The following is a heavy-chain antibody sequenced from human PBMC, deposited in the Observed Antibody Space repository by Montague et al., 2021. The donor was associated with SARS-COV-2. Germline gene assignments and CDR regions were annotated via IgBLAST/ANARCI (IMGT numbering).Heavy chain of an antibody. V-gene: IGHV4-34*01. Sequence: SETLSLTCAVHGGSFSGYYWNWIRQRPGKGLEWIGEINHGGSTNYNPSLKNRLTISADTSKNQFPLKLTSVAATDTAVYYCARLRDGVVPSPILGIGPYFTYYYMDVWGKGPRSPSP. CDR1: GGSFSGYY. CDR3: ARLRDGVVPSPILGIGPYFTYYYMDV. D-gene: IGHD2-15*01. J-gene: IGHJ6*03. CDR2: INHGGST.